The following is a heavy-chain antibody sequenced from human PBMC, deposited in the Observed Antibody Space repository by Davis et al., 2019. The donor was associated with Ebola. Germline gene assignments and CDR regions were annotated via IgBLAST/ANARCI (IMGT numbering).Heavy chain of an antibody. D-gene: IGHD3-3*01. V-gene: IGHV3-13*01. CDR3: GITIFGRGGFDP. CDR2: IGTAGDT. J-gene: IGHJ5*02. Sequence: GGSLRLSCAASGFTFSSYDMHWVRQATGKGLEWVSAIGTAGDTYYPGSVKGRFTISRDNAKNSLYLQMNSLRAEDTAVYYCGITIFGRGGFDPWGQGTLVTVSS. CDR1: GFTFSSYD.